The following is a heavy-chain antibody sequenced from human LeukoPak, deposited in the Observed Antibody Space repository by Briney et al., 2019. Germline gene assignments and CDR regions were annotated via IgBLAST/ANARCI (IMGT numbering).Heavy chain of an antibody. CDR1: GITFSNYA. J-gene: IGHJ4*02. CDR2: ISYDGGNK. Sequence: GGSLRLSCAASGITFSNYAMHWVRQAPGKGLEWVAVISYDGGNKFYADSMKGRFTISRDNSKNTLYLQMNSLRAEDSALYYCASGHYYDSSGYDYRGQGTLVTVSS. CDR3: ASGHYYDSSGYDY. V-gene: IGHV3-30*01. D-gene: IGHD3-22*01.